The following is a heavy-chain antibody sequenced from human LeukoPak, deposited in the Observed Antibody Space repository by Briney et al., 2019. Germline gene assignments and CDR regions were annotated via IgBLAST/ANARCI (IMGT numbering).Heavy chain of an antibody. V-gene: IGHV3-21*01. CDR1: GFTFRSFS. J-gene: IGHJ6*02. Sequence: GGSLRLSCAASGFTFRSFSMNWVRQAPGKGLEWVSAIDSSTTRIYYANSVRGRFTISRDNAKNSLDLQMNSLRAEDTAVYYCAKGRLLGAPWGMDVWGQGTTVTVSS. CDR3: AKGRLLGAPWGMDV. D-gene: IGHD1-26*01. CDR2: IDSSTTRI.